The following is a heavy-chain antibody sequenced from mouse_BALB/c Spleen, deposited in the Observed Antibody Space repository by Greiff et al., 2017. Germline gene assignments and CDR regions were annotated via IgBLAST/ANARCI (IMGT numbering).Heavy chain of an antibody. CDR1: GYSITSDYA. D-gene: IGHD3-1*01. V-gene: IGHV3-2*02. Sequence: DVQLQESGPGLVKPSQSLSLTCTVTGYSITSDYAWNWIRQFPGNKLEWMGYISYSGSTSYNPSLKSRISITRDTSKNQFFLQLNSVTTEDTATYYCARCGTLVSGYFDYWGQGTTLTVSS. CDR3: ARCGTLVSGYFDY. CDR2: ISYSGST. J-gene: IGHJ2*01.